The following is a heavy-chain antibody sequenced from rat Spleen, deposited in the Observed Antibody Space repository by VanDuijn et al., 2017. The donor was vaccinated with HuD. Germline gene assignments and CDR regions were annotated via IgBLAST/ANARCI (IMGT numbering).Heavy chain of an antibody. D-gene: IGHD1-6*01. CDR2: ISYDGGST. J-gene: IGHJ2*01. CDR1: GFTFSNYG. V-gene: IGHV5-29*01. Sequence: EVQLVESDGGLVQPGRSLKLSCAASGFTFSNYGMAWVRQAPKKGLEWVAYISYDGGSTYYRDSVKGRFTISRDNAKSTLYLQMDSLRSEDTATYYCARHDVYYGFHDAVDYWGQGVMVTVSS. CDR3: ARHDVYYGFHDAVDY.